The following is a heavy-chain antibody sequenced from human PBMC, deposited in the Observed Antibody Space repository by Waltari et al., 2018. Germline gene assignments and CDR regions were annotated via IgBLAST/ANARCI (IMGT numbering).Heavy chain of an antibody. D-gene: IGHD3-10*01. CDR3: ARRTLVRGVANYCDY. Sequence: HVQLVQSGHEVKKPGASVKVSCKASGYTFTSNGITWLRQAPGQGLGWMGWISGYKESTNNAQKLQARSTMTTETTTRTASMARGRLRSDDTAVYYSARRTLVRGVANYCDYWGQGTLVTVAS. CDR2: ISGYKEST. J-gene: IGHJ4*02. V-gene: IGHV1-18*04. CDR1: GYTFTSNG.